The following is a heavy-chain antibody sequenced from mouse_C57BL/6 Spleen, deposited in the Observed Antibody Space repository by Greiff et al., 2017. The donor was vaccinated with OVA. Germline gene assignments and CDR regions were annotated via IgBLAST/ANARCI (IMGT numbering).Heavy chain of an antibody. V-gene: IGHV5-17*01. Sequence: EVQLQESGGGLVKPGGSLKLSCAASGFTFSDYGMNWVRQAPEKGLEWVAYISSGSSTIYYADTVKGRFTISRDNAKNTLFLQMTSLRSEDTAIYYCARRGSSLYAMDYWGQGTSVTVSS. J-gene: IGHJ4*01. CDR3: ARRGSSLYAMDY. CDR1: GFTFSDYG. CDR2: ISSGSSTI. D-gene: IGHD1-1*01.